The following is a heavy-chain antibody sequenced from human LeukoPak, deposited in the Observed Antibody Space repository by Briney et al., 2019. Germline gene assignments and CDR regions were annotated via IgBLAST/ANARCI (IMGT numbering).Heavy chain of an antibody. J-gene: IGHJ4*02. CDR1: GYSFTNYW. CDR2: IYPGDSDT. V-gene: IGHV5-51*01. Sequence: GESLKISCKGSGYSFTNYWIGWVRQMPGKGLEWMGIIYPGDSDTRYSPSFQGQVTISADKSITTAYLQWSSLKASDTAMYYCARRMPYISSWSSPFDYWGQGTLVSVSS. CDR3: ARRMPYISSWSSPFDY. D-gene: IGHD6-13*01.